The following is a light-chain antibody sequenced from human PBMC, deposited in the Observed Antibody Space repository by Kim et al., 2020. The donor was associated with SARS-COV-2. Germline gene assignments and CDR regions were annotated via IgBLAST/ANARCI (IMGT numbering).Light chain of an antibody. CDR1: QSISSY. V-gene: IGKV3-11*01. CDR2: DAS. J-gene: IGKJ4*01. Sequence: EIVLTQSPATLSLSPGERATLSCRASQSISSYLAWYQQKPGQAPRLLIYDASNRATGIPARFSGSGSETDFTLTISGLEPEDFAVYYCQQRSNWPLTFGGGTKVDIK. CDR3: QQRSNWPLT.